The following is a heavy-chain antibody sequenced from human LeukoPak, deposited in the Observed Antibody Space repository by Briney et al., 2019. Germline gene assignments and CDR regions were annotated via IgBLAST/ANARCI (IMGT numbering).Heavy chain of an antibody. V-gene: IGHV4-39*07. J-gene: IGHJ4*02. CDR3: VGEPPRSVRFDY. CDR1: GGSVGSSSYY. D-gene: IGHD6-6*01. CDR2: IYYSGST. Sequence: SETLSLTCTVSGGSVGSSSYYWGWIRQPPGKGLEWIGSIYYSGSTYYNPSLKSRVTMSLDTSKNQFSLNLKSVTAADTAVYYCVGEPPRSVRFDYWGQGILVTVSS.